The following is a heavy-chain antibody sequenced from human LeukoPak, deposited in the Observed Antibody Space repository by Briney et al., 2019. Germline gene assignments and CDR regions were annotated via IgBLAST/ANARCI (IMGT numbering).Heavy chain of an antibody. J-gene: IGHJ3*02. CDR2: IYTSGST. CDR1: GGSISSGSYY. CDR3: ASFPVQLERHSNAFDI. Sequence: SQTLSLTCTVSGGSISSGSYYWSWIRQPAGKGLEWIGRIYTSGSTNYNPSLKSRVTISVDTSKNQFSLKLSSVTAADTAVYYCASFPVQLERHSNAFDIWGQGTMVTASS. D-gene: IGHD1-1*01. V-gene: IGHV4-61*02.